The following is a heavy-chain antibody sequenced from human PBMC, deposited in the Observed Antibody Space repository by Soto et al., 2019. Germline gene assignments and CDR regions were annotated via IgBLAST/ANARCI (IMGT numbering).Heavy chain of an antibody. V-gene: IGHV4-59*08. D-gene: IGHD5-12*01. Sequence: ETLSLTCTVSGGSISSYYWSWIRQPPGKGLEWIGYIYYSGSTNYNPSLKSRVTISVDTSKNQFSLKLSSVTAADTAVYYCASRSTKGWFDPWGQGTLVTVSS. CDR1: GGSISSYY. CDR3: ASRSTKGWFDP. CDR2: IYYSGST. J-gene: IGHJ5*02.